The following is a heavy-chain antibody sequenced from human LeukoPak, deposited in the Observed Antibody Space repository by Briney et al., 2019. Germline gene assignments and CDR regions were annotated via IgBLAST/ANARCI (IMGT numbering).Heavy chain of an antibody. D-gene: IGHD1-26*01. Sequence: GSLRLSCAASGFTFSSYWMSWVRQAPGKGLEWVANIKQDGSEKYYVDSVKGRFTISRDNAKNSLYLQMNSLIAEDTAVYYCARAAGPYSGSYAFLDYWGQGTLVTVSS. J-gene: IGHJ4*02. CDR1: GFTFSSYW. CDR3: ARAAGPYSGSYAFLDY. CDR2: IKQDGSEK. V-gene: IGHV3-7*01.